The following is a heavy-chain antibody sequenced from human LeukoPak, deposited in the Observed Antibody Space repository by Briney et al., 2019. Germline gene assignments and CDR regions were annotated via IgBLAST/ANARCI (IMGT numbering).Heavy chain of an antibody. V-gene: IGHV4-59*01. D-gene: IGHD3-22*01. CDR2: ISYSGGT. Sequence: SGTLSLTCTVSGASISTYYWGWIRQPPEKRPEWIGHISYSGGTNYNPSLKSRVTISMDTSKNQFSLNLSSVTAADTAVYYCARVPDTSGYFYYFDYWGRGTLVTVSS. J-gene: IGHJ4*02. CDR3: ARVPDTSGYFYYFDY. CDR1: GASISTYY.